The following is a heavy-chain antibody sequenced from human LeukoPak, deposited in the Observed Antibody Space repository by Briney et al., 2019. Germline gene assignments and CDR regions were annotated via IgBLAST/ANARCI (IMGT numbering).Heavy chain of an antibody. V-gene: IGHV4-59*01. Sequence: SETLSLTCTVSGGFISSSYWNWIRQSPGKGLEWIGYIYHSGSTNYNPSLMSRVTISIDTSKNQFSLKLRSVTAADTAVYYCARDSVYATNWFDPWGQGALVTVSS. CDR1: GGFISSSY. CDR2: IYHSGST. CDR3: ARDSVYATNWFDP. D-gene: IGHD2-8*01. J-gene: IGHJ5*02.